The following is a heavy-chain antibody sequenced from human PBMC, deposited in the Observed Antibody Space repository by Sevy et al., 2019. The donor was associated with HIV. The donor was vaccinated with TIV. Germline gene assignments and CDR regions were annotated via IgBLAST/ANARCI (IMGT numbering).Heavy chain of an antibody. V-gene: IGHV6-1*01. Sequence: SQTLSLTCAISGDSVSSNTAAWNWIRQSPSRGLEWLGRTYEYAVSGKSRITINADTSKNQFSLHLNSVSPEDTAIYYCARLEHNWDYGITSYLHTFDIWGQGTMVTVSS. CDR1: GDSVSSNTAA. CDR3: ARLEHNWDYGITSYLHTFDI. D-gene: IGHD4-17*01. J-gene: IGHJ3*02. CDR2: TY.